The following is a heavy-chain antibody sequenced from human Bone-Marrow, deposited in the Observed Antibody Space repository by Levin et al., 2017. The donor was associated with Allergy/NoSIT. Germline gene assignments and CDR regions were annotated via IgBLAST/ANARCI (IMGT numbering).Heavy chain of an antibody. Sequence: GESLKISCAASGFTFSSYEMNWVRQAPGKGLEWVSYISSSGSTIYYADSVKGRFTISRDNAKNSLYLQMNSLRAEDTAVYYCARVGWYYYDSSGYAQDAFDIWGQGTMVTVSS. J-gene: IGHJ3*02. CDR3: ARVGWYYYDSSGYAQDAFDI. D-gene: IGHD3-22*01. CDR1: GFTFSSYE. CDR2: ISSSGSTI. V-gene: IGHV3-48*03.